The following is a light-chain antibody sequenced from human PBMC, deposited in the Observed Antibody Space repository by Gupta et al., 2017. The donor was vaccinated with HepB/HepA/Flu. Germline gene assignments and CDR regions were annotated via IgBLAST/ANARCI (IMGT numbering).Light chain of an antibody. CDR3: GTWDSSLNAVV. CDR1: SSNIGNNY. CDR2: EIN. J-gene: IGLJ2*01. Sequence: QSVLTQPPSVSAAPGQKVTISCSGGSSNIGNNYVSWYRHLPGTAPRLLIYEINRRPSGIPDRFSGTKSGTSATLGISGLRAGDEAEYYCGTWDSSLNAVVFGGGTKLTGL. V-gene: IGLV1-51*02.